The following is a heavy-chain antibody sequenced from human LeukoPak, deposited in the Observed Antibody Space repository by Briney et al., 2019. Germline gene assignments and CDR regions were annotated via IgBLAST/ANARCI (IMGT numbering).Heavy chain of an antibody. CDR2: IDHSGST. J-gene: IGHJ5*02. Sequence: SETLSLTYAVYGGSLSGYSWTWIRQPPGKGLEWIGEIDHSGSTNYNASLTSRVIISADTSQNQFSLKLTSVTVADTAVYYCARVYVTVVRGRWFDPWGQGTLVTVSS. D-gene: IGHD3-10*01. CDR1: GGSLSGYS. CDR3: ARVYVTVVRGRWFDP. V-gene: IGHV4-34*01.